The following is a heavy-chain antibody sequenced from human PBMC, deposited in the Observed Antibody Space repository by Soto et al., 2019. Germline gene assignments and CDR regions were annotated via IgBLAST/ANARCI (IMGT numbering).Heavy chain of an antibody. CDR1: GCTFSSYA. V-gene: IGHV1-69*13. CDR3: ARGYSRIAAAGTTSYYYYYGMDV. Sequence: SVKVSCKASGCTFSSYAISWVRQAPGQGLEWMGGIIPIFGTANYAQKFQGRVTITADESTSTAYMELSSLRSEDTAVYYCARGYSRIAAAGTTSYYYYYGMDVWGQGTTVTVSS. J-gene: IGHJ6*02. D-gene: IGHD6-13*01. CDR2: IIPIFGTA.